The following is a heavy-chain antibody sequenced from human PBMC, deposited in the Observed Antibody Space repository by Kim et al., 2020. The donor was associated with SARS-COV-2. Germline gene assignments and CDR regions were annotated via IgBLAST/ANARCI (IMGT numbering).Heavy chain of an antibody. CDR2: INPSGGST. V-gene: IGHV1-46*01. CDR1: GYTFTSYY. CDR3: ARDPGRGYDFWSGTTRYYDMDV. D-gene: IGHD3-3*01. Sequence: ASVKVSCKASGYTFTSYYMHWVRQAPGQGLEWMGIINPSGGSTSYAQKFQGRVTMTRDTSTSTVYMELSSLRSEDTAVYYCARDPGRGYDFWSGTTRYYDMDVWGKGTTVTVSS. J-gene: IGHJ6*03.